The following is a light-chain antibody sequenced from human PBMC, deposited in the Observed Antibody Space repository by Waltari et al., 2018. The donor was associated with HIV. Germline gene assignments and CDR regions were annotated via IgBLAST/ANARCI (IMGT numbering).Light chain of an antibody. Sequence: QSALTQPPSASGSPGQSVTISCTGTSRDVGGYNYVSWYKQHPGEAPKVVIFEAYKRPSGVPDRLSGSKSGNTASLTVSGLQADDEATYYCASYAGRNNLVFGGGTKLTVL. CDR2: EAY. CDR1: SRDVGGYNY. V-gene: IGLV2-8*01. J-gene: IGLJ2*01. CDR3: ASYAGRNNLV.